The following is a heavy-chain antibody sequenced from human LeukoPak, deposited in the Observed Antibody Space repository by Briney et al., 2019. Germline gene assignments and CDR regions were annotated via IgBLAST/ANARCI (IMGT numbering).Heavy chain of an antibody. CDR2: MSGSGGST. Sequence: AMGXVGXXPXXGLEWVSXMSGSGGSTYYADSGKGRFTISRENSKNTLYLQMNSLRAEDTAVYYCANLPGIVLMVYAIHFDYWGQGTLVTVSS. CDR3: ANLPGIVLMVYAIHFDY. V-gene: IGHV3-23*01. D-gene: IGHD2-8*01. J-gene: IGHJ4*02. CDR1: A.